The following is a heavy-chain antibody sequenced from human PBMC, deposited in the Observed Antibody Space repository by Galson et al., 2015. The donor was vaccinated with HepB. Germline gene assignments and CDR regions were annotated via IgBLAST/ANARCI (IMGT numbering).Heavy chain of an antibody. CDR3: ARDSRLELRLNNYFSYGMDV. CDR1: GYSFSHYG. D-gene: IGHD1-7*01. V-gene: IGHV1-18*01. CDR2: FSGYDGST. Sequence: SVKVSCKASGYSFSHYGLSWIRQAPGPGLEWLGWFSGYDGSTNYAQKFQGRVTMTADASTGTAYLELRNLGSDDTAVYYCARDSRLELRLNNYFSYGMDVWGQGSAVTVSS. J-gene: IGHJ6*02.